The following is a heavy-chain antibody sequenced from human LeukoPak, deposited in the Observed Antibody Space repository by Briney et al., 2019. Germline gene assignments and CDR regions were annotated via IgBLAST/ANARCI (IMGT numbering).Heavy chain of an antibody. CDR3: AKDPSLITMVRGVLKLSYYFDS. CDR1: GFTFSSYS. Sequence: PGGSLRLSCAASGFTFSSYSMNWVRQAPGKGLEWVSSISSSSSYIYYADSVKGRFTISRDNAKNSLYLQMNSLRAEDTAVYYCAKDPSLITMVRGVLKLSYYFDSWGQGTLVTVSS. J-gene: IGHJ4*02. D-gene: IGHD3-10*01. CDR2: ISSSSSYI. V-gene: IGHV3-21*01.